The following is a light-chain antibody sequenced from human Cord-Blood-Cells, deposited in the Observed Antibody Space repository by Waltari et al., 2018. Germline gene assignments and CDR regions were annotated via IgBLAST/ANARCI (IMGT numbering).Light chain of an antibody. V-gene: IGKV4-1*01. CDR3: QQYYSTPT. J-gene: IGKJ3*01. CDR1: KSVLYSSNNKNY. CDR2: WAS. Sequence: DIVMTQSPDSLAASPGERTTINCKSSKSVLYSSNNKNYLAWYQQKPGQPPKLLIYWASTRESGVPDRFSGSGSGTDFTLTICSLQAEDVAVYYCQQYYSTPTFGPGTKVDIK.